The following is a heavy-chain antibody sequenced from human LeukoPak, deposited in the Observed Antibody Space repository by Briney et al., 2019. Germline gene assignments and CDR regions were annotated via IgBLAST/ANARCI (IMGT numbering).Heavy chain of an antibody. CDR3: ARMRAAMAYYYYGMDV. V-gene: IGHV4-34*01. J-gene: IGHJ6*04. CDR2: INHSGST. Sequence: PSETLSLTCALYGGSFSGYYWSWIRQPPGEGREWIGEINHSGSTNYNPSLKSRITISVDTSKNQFSLKLSSVTAADTAVYYCARMRAAMAYYYYGMDVWGKGTTVTVSS. CDR1: GGSFSGYY. D-gene: IGHD5-18*01.